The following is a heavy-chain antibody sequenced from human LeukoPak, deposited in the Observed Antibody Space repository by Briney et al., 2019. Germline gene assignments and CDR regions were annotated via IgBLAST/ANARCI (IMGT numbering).Heavy chain of an antibody. CDR2: IYSGDNT. Sequence: GGSLRLSCAASGFIVSSNYMGWVRQAPGKGLEWASVIYSGDNTYYADSVKGRFTISRDNSKNTLYLQMNSLRAEDTAVYYCARVDTSGYVDYWGQGTLVTVSS. CDR1: GFIVSSNY. J-gene: IGHJ4*02. D-gene: IGHD3-22*01. CDR3: ARVDTSGYVDY. V-gene: IGHV3-53*01.